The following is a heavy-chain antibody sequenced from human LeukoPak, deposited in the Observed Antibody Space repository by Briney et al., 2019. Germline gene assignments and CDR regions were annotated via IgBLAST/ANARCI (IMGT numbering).Heavy chain of an antibody. CDR1: GGSVSSGNYY. CDR2: IYYSGDT. V-gene: IGHV4-61*01. D-gene: IGHD3-22*01. CDR3: ARGYYDSSGYYHRVLNY. J-gene: IGHJ4*02. Sequence: SETLSLTCTVSGGSVSSGNYYWSWIRQPPGKGLEWIGYIYYSGDTNYNPSLKGRVTISVDTSKNQFSLKLSSVTAADTAVYYCARGYYDSSGYYHRVLNYWGQGTLVTVSS.